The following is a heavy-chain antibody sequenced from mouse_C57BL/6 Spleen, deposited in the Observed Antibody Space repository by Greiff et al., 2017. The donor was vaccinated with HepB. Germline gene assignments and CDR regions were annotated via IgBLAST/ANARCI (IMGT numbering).Heavy chain of an antibody. Sequence: QVQLQQSGAELVRPGASVKLSCKASGYTFTDYYINWVKQRPGQGLEWIASIYPGSGNTYYNEKFKGKATLTADKSSSTAYMQLSSLTSEDSAVYFCAREGYYADFDYWGQGTTLTVSS. V-gene: IGHV1-76*01. D-gene: IGHD1-1*01. CDR1: GYTFTDYY. CDR2: IYPGSGNT. CDR3: AREGYYADFDY. J-gene: IGHJ2*01.